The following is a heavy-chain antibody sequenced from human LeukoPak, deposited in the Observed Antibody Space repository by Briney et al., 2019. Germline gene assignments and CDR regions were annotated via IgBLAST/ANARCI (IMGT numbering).Heavy chain of an antibody. CDR2: VHYSGST. Sequence: SETLSLTCTVSGGSISSYYWSWIRQPPGKGLEWIGYVHYSGSTNYNPSLQSRVTISVDTSKNQFSLKLSSVTTADTAVYYCARVEEGYGSGRRGNFYYYYMDVWGKGTTVTISS. CDR3: ARVEEGYGSGRRGNFYYYYMDV. V-gene: IGHV4-59*01. D-gene: IGHD3-10*01. J-gene: IGHJ6*03. CDR1: GGSISSYY.